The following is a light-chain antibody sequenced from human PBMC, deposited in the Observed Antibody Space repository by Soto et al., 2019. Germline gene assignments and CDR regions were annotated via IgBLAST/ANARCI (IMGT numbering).Light chain of an antibody. CDR1: QSVSSN. CDR2: DAS. CDR3: QQRSNWPSIP. V-gene: IGKV3-11*01. J-gene: IGKJ5*01. Sequence: EFVVTLSLGTLPLSPRQRAPLYCMSSQSVSSNLAWYQQKPGQAPRLLIYDASNRATGIPARFSGSGSGTDFTLTINSLEPEDFAVYYCQQRSNWPSIPFGQGARLEI.